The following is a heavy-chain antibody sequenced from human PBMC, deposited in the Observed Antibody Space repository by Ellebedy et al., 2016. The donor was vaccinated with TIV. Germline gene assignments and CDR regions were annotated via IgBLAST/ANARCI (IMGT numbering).Heavy chain of an antibody. CDR2: ISGGGSST. Sequence: GGSLRLSCAASGFAFSTYPMSWVRQAPGKGLEWASSISGGGSSTHYADSVKGRFTISRDNSKNTLYLQMNSLRAEDTAVYYCAKHALAAGDGNWFDPWGQGTLVTVSS. J-gene: IGHJ5*02. D-gene: IGHD6-13*01. CDR3: AKHALAAGDGNWFDP. V-gene: IGHV3-23*01. CDR1: GFAFSTYP.